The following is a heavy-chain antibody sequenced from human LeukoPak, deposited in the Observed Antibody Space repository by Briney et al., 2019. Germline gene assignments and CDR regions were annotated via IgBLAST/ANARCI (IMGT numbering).Heavy chain of an antibody. D-gene: IGHD6-13*01. J-gene: IGHJ6*02. CDR1: GGSFSGYY. CDR3: ARGGVAAAGMWVSLVKSSSGMDV. Sequence: KASETLSLTCAVYGGSFSGYYWSWLRQPPGKGLEWIGEINHSGSTNYNPSLKSRVTISVDTSKNQFSLKLSSVTAADTAVYYCARGGVAAAGMWVSLVKSSSGMDVWGQGTRVTVSS. V-gene: IGHV4-34*01. CDR2: INHSGST.